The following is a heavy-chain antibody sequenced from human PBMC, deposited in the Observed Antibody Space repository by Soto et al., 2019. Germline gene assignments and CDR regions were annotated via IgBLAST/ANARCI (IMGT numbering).Heavy chain of an antibody. CDR2: IIPIFGTA. CDR1: GGTFRSYA. D-gene: IGHD2-2*01. CDR3: ARAVEYCTSPSCVNFYYYGIDV. Sequence: ASVKVSCKASGGTFRSYAFSWVRQAPGQGLEWMGGIIPIFGTANYAPDFQGRVTITADESTSTAYMEVSSLRSDDTAVYYCARAVEYCTSPSCVNFYYYGIDVWGQGTTVTVYS. J-gene: IGHJ6*02. V-gene: IGHV1-69*13.